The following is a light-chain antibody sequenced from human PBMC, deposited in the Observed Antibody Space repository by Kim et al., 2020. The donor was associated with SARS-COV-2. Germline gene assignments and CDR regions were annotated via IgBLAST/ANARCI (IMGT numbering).Light chain of an antibody. CDR2: VKSDGGH. Sequence: QLVLTQSPSSSVSLGASVKLTCTLTSGHSNYAIAWHQQRPEKGPRYLMKVKSDGGHTRGDGIPDRFSASSSGAERYLTISNLRSEDEADYYCQTWGTGMVFGGGTQLTVL. J-gene: IGLJ2*01. CDR1: SGHSNYA. CDR3: QTWGTGMV. V-gene: IGLV4-69*01.